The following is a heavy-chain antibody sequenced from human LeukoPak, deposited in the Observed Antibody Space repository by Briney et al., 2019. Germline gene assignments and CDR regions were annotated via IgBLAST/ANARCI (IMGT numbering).Heavy chain of an antibody. V-gene: IGHV3-23*01. Sequence: GGSLRLSCAASGFTFSSYGMHWVRQAPGKGLEWVSGISGSGSSTYYADSVKGRFTLSRDYPKNTLYLQMNSLRAEDTAVYFCAKYSGSYYYPPNWDSWGQGTLATVSS. D-gene: IGHD1-26*01. CDR3: AKYSGSYYYPPNWDS. CDR1: GFTFSSYG. J-gene: IGHJ4*02. CDR2: ISGSGSST.